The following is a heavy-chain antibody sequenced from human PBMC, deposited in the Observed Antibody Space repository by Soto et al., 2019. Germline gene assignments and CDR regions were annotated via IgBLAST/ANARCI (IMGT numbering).Heavy chain of an antibody. CDR3: ARNLAVVVDGIRALGY. CDR2: INAGNGNT. Sequence: QVQLVQSGAEVKKPGASVKVSCKASGYTFTSYTIHWVRQAPGQGLEWMGWINAGNGNTQSSQKFEDRVTISRATSASTVYMELPSLRSEDTAVYYCARNLAVVVDGIRALGYWGQGTLVTVSS. V-gene: IGHV1-3*01. CDR1: GYTFTSYT. J-gene: IGHJ4*02. D-gene: IGHD2-15*01.